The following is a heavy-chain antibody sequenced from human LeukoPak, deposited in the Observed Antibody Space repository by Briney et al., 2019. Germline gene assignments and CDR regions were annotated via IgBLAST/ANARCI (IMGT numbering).Heavy chain of an antibody. D-gene: IGHD6-19*01. CDR2: INPNNGGT. J-gene: IGHJ4*02. CDR1: GYTFTGYY. V-gene: IGHV1-2*02. CDR3: ARVQWLGGNFDY. Sequence: GASVKVSYKASGYTFTGYYMHWVRQAPGQGLEWMGWINPNNGGTNYAQKFQGRVTMTRDTSISTAYMELSRLRSDDTAVYYCARVQWLGGNFDYWGQGTLVTVSS.